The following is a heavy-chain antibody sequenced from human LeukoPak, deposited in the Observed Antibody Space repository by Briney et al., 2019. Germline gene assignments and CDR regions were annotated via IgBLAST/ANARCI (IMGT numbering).Heavy chain of an antibody. Sequence: ASVKVSCKVSGYTLTELSMHWVRPAPGKGLEWMGGFDPEDGETIYAQKFQGRVTMTEDTSTDTAYMELSSLRSEDTAVYDCATDGSVTLRREPDLDYWGQGTLVTVSS. J-gene: IGHJ4*02. V-gene: IGHV1-24*01. CDR2: FDPEDGET. D-gene: IGHD3-10*01. CDR1: GYTLTELS. CDR3: ATDGSVTLRREPDLDY.